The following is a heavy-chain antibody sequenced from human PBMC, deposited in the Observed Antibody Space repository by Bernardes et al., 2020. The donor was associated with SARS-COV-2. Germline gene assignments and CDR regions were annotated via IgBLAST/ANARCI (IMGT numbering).Heavy chain of an antibody. D-gene: IGHD3-9*01. Sequence: ASVKVSCKASGYMFPNYNMHWVRQAPGQRLEWMGWIYGGNGNTEYSENFQDRVTITRDTSASTAYMELSSLRFEDTAVYYCGRDPPADILTGPPDYGGQGTLVTVSS. CDR3: GRDPPADILTGPPDY. CDR2: IYGGNGNT. CDR1: GYMFPNYN. J-gene: IGHJ4*02. V-gene: IGHV1-3*01.